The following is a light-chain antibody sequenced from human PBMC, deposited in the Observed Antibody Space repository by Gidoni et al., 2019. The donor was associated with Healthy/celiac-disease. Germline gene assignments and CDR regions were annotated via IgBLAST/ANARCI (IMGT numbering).Light chain of an antibody. CDR2: AAS. J-gene: IGKJ2*04. Sequence: DIQMTQSPSSLSASVGDRVTITCLASQSISSYLNWYQQKPGKAPKLLIYAASSLQSGVPSRFSGIGSGTDFTLTISSLQPEVFATYYFQPSYSTLCSFGQGTRLEIK. CDR1: QSISSY. CDR3: QPSYSTLCS. V-gene: IGKV1-39*01.